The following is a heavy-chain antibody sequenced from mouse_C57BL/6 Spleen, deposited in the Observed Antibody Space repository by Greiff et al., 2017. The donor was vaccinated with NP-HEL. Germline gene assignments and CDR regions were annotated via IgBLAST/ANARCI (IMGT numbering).Heavy chain of an antibody. CDR2: IYPGSGNT. J-gene: IGHJ2*01. CDR1: GYTFTDYY. CDR3: ARFGPGY. Sequence: QVQLKESGAELVRPGASVKLSCKASGYTFTDYYINWVKQRPGQGLEWIAKIYPGSGNTYYNEKFKGKATLTAEKSSSTAYMQLSGLTSEDSAVYFCARFGPGYWGQGTTLTVSS. V-gene: IGHV1-76*01.